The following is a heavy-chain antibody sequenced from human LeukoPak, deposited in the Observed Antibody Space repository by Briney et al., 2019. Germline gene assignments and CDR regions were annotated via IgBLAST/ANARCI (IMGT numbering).Heavy chain of an antibody. CDR3: ARTYSGSFSPDY. Sequence: GGSLRLSCAASGFTFSSYAMHWVRQAPGKGLEWVAVISYDGSNKYYADSVKGRFTISRDNSKNTLYLQMNSLRAEDTAVYYCARTYSGSFSPDYWGQGTLVTVPS. D-gene: IGHD1-26*01. J-gene: IGHJ4*02. CDR2: ISYDGSNK. V-gene: IGHV3-30-3*01. CDR1: GFTFSSYA.